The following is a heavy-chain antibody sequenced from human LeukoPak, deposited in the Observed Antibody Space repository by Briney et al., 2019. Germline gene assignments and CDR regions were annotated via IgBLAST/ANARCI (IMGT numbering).Heavy chain of an antibody. CDR2: ISGGADST. CDR1: GFSFSSCA. J-gene: IGHJ4*02. V-gene: IGHV3-23*01. Sequence: GGSLRLSCAASGFSFSSCAMGWVRQAPGKGPDWVSSISGGADSTYYADSVKGRFTISRDNSKNTLYLQINSLRVEDTAIYYCVKAREYSGDDPVVDYWGQGALVTVSS. D-gene: IGHD5-12*01. CDR3: VKAREYSGDDPVVDY.